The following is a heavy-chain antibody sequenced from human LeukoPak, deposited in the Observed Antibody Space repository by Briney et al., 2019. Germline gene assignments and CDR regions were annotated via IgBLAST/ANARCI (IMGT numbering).Heavy chain of an antibody. V-gene: IGHV3-72*01. CDR2: IRNKANSYTT. CDR3: ARRNSVTQGLDN. CDR1: GFTFIDHY. Sequence: GGSLRLSCAASGFTFIDHYMDWVRQAPGKGLEWIGRIRNKANSYTTEYAASVKGRFTDSRDDSKNSLFLQMNSLESEDTAVYYCARRNSVTQGLDNWGQGTLVTVSS. J-gene: IGHJ4*02. D-gene: IGHD5/OR15-5a*01.